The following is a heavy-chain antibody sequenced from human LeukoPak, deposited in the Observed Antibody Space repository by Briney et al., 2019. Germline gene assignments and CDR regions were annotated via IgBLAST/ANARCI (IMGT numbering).Heavy chain of an antibody. CDR2: IKSKTDGGRT. CDR3: TTVDSSGPMH. J-gene: IGHJ1*01. Sequence: GGSLRLSCAASGFTFSNAWMSWVRQAPGKGLEWVGRIKSKTDGGRTDYAAPVKGRFTIPRDDSKNTLYLQMNSLKTEDTAVYYCTTVDSSGPMHWGQGTLVTVSS. D-gene: IGHD3-22*01. V-gene: IGHV3-15*01. CDR1: GFTFSNAW.